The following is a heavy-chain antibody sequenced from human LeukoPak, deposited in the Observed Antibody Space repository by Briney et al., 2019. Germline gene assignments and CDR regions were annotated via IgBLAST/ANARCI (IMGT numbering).Heavy chain of an antibody. CDR2: IYYSGST. V-gene: IGHV4-39*07. CDR3: ARGREKQQLEPWSKGPMSYFDY. CDR1: GDSMSSSHYC. D-gene: IGHD6-13*01. J-gene: IGHJ4*02. Sequence: SETLSLTCTVSGDSMSSSHYCWGWIRQPPGKGLEWIGSIYYSGSTYYNPSLKSRVTISVDTSKNQFSLKVSSVTAADTAVYYCARGREKQQLEPWSKGPMSYFDYWGQGTLVTVSS.